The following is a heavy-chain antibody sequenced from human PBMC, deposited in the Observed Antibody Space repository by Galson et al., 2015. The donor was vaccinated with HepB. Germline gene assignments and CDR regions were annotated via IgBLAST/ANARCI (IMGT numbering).Heavy chain of an antibody. V-gene: IGHV3-7*01. CDR1: GFIIGISGHS. J-gene: IGHJ4*02. CDR2: IKLDGSEK. Sequence: SLRLSSAVSGFIIGISGHSMSWVRQAPGKGLEWVANIKLDGSEKNYVDSVKGRFTISRDNAKNLLYLHTNSLRVEDTAVYYCARAGYWGQGTLVTVSS. CDR3: ARAGY.